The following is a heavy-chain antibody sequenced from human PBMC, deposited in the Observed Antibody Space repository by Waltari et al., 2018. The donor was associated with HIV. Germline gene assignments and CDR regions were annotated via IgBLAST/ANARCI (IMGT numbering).Heavy chain of an antibody. CDR2: ISYSGNT. D-gene: IGHD3-16*01. CDR3: ARGTTLGNGIFDS. Sequence: QVQLQESGPGLVKTSQTLSLTCTVSGGSFRGGNYYWSWIRQRPGKGLEWVGYISYSGNTDYNPSLESRLTISVDSHKNHFSLRLSSMTAADTAVYYCARGTTLGNGIFDSWGQGTPVTVSS. J-gene: IGHJ4*02. CDR1: GGSFRGGNYY. V-gene: IGHV4-30-4*08.